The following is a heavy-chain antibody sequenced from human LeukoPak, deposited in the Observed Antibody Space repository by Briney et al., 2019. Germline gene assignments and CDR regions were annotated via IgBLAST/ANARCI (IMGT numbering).Heavy chain of an antibody. CDR3: TTYYYDSTSDFGY. D-gene: IGHD3-22*01. V-gene: IGHV3-15*01. CDR1: GITFSNAW. Sequence: GRSLRLSCAASGITFSNAWMSWVRQAPGKGLEWLARIKSKTDGGTIDYAASVKGRFTISRDDSKHTLYLQMNSLKSEDTAVYYCTTYYYDSTSDFGYWGQGTLVTVSS. CDR2: IKSKTDGGTI. J-gene: IGHJ4*02.